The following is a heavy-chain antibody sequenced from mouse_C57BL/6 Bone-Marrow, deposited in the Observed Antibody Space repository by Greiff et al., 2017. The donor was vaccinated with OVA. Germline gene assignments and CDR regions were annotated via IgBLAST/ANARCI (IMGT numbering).Heavy chain of an antibody. CDR1: GYTFTEYT. J-gene: IGHJ4*01. D-gene: IGHD2-4*01. Sequence: VQLQQSGAELVKPGASVKLSCKASGYTFTEYTIHWVKQRSGQGLEWIGWFYPGSGSIKYNEKFKDKATLTAAKSSSTVYMELSRLTSEDSAVYFWARHEEGYDDYDVGAMDYWGQGTSVTVSS. CDR3: ARHEEGYDDYDVGAMDY. CDR2: FYPGSGSI. V-gene: IGHV1-62-2*01.